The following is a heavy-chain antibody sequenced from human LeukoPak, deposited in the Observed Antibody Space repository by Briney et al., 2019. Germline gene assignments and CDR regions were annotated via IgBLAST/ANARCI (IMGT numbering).Heavy chain of an antibody. D-gene: IGHD6-19*01. CDR3: ARDPTPYSSGWYWYFQQ. Sequence: ASVKVSCKASGYTFTSYVMNWVRQAPGQGLEWMGWINTNTGNPTYAQGFTGRFVFSLDTSVNTAYLQISSLKAEDTAVYYCARDPTPYSSGWYWYFQQRGQGTLVTVSS. CDR2: INTNTGNP. J-gene: IGHJ1*01. V-gene: IGHV7-4-1*02. CDR1: GYTFTSYV.